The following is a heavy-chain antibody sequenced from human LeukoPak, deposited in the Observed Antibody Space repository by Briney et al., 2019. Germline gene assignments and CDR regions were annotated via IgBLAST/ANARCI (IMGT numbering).Heavy chain of an antibody. D-gene: IGHD6-13*01. Sequence: SETLSLTCAVYGGSFSGYYWSWIRQPPGKGLEWIGEINHSGSTNYSPSLKSRVTISVDTSKNQFSLKLSSVTAADTAVYYRARATGYSSSWYGYWGRGTLVTVSS. J-gene: IGHJ4*02. CDR1: GGSFSGYY. CDR2: INHSGST. CDR3: ARATGYSSSWYGY. V-gene: IGHV4-34*01.